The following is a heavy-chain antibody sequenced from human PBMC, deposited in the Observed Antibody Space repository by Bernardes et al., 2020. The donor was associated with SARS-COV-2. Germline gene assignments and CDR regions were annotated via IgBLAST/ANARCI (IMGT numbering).Heavy chain of an antibody. CDR2: ISAYNGNT. V-gene: IGHV1-18*01. Sequence: ASVKVSCKASGYTFTSYGISWVRQAPGQGLEWMGWISAYNGNTNYAQKLQGRVTMTTDTSTSTAYMELRSLRSDDTAVYYCAKDSEGITMVRGVIITVYYGMDVWGQGTTVTVSS. CDR1: GYTFTSYG. D-gene: IGHD3-10*01. J-gene: IGHJ6*02. CDR3: AKDSEGITMVRGVIITVYYGMDV.